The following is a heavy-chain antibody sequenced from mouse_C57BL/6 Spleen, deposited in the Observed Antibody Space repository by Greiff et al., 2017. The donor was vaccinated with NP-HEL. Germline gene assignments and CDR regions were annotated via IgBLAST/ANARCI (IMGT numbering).Heavy chain of an antibody. Sequence: HLVESGPELVKPGASVKISCKASGYSFTDYNMNWVKQSNGKSLEWIGVINPNYGTTSSNQKFKGKATLTVDQSSSTAYMQLNSLTSEDSAVYYCAREEDDGYLYYFDYWGQGTTLTVSS. V-gene: IGHV1-39*01. J-gene: IGHJ2*01. CDR3: AREEDDGYLYYFDY. D-gene: IGHD2-3*01. CDR1: GYSFTDYN. CDR2: INPNYGTT.